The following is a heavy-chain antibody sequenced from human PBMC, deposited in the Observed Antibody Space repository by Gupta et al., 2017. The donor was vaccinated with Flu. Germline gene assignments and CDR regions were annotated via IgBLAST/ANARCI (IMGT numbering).Heavy chain of an antibody. CDR2: IAPTSDTI. Sequence: EVQLVESGGGVVQPGGSLRLSCEASGFTFSRYIMHWVSQAPGRRPELVSYIAPTSDTIYYADSVKGRFTISRDNADNSVFLQVNSLRAEDTAVYYCARDFYDGSGYPSYWGQGTLVTVSS. CDR1: GFTFSRYI. CDR3: ARDFYDGSGYPSY. D-gene: IGHD3-22*01. J-gene: IGHJ4*02. V-gene: IGHV3-48*01.